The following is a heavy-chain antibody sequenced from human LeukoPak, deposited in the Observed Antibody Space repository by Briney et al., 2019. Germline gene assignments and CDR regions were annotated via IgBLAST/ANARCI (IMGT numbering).Heavy chain of an antibody. D-gene: IGHD3-22*01. CDR3: AKEGIEADSSGYYYNHFDY. CDR1: GFTFSSSW. Sequence: GGSLRLSCAASGFTFSSSWMHWVRHAPEKGLVWVSAISGRGGSTYYGDAVKGRFTISRDNSKNTLYLQMNSLRAEDTAVYYCAKEGIEADSSGYYYNHFDYWGQGTLVTVSS. CDR2: ISGRGGST. V-gene: IGHV3-23*01. J-gene: IGHJ4*02.